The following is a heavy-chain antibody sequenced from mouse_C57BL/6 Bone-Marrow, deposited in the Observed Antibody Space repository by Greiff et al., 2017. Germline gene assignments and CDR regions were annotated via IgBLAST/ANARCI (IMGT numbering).Heavy chain of an antibody. D-gene: IGHD1-1*01. V-gene: IGHV6-3*01. CDR2: IRLKSDNYAT. J-gene: IGHJ4*01. CDR3: TVYYGSSYGGYYAMDY. CDR1: GFTFSNYW. Sequence: EVKVEESGGGLVQPGGSMKLSCVASGFTFSNYWMNWVRQSPEKGLEWVAQIRLKSDNYATHYAESVKGRFTISRDDSKSSVYLQMNNLRAEDTGIYYCTVYYGSSYGGYYAMDYWGQGTSVTVSS.